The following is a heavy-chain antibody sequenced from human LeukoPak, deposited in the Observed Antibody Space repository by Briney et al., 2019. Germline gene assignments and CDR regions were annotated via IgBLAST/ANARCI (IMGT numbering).Heavy chain of an antibody. CDR2: INHSGST. CDR3: ARGPDGGSYYGGDY. CDR1: GGSFSGYY. Sequence: SETLSLTCAVYGGSFSGYYWSWIRQPPGKGLEWIGEINHSGSTNYNPSLKSRVTISVDTSKNQFSLKLSSVTAADTAVYYCARGPDGGSYYGGDYWGQGTLVTVSS. V-gene: IGHV4-34*01. J-gene: IGHJ4*02. D-gene: IGHD1-26*01.